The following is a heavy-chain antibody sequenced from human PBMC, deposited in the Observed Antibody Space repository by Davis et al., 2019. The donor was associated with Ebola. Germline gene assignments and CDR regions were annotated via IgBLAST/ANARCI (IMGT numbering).Heavy chain of an antibody. V-gene: IGHV3-21*01. CDR3: AREPPYYYYGMDV. J-gene: IGHJ6*02. Sequence: GKSLKISCAASGFTFSSYSMNWVRQAPGKGLEWVSSISSSSSYIYYADSVKGRFTISRDNAKNSLYLQMNSLRAEDTAVYYCAREPPYYYYGMDVWGQGTTVTVSS. CDR2: ISSSSSYI. D-gene: IGHD1-14*01. CDR1: GFTFSSYS.